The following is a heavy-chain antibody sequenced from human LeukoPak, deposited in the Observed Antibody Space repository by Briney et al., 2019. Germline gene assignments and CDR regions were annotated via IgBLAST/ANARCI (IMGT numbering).Heavy chain of an antibody. CDR1: GGSFSGYY. J-gene: IGHJ4*02. Sequence: SETLSLTCAVCGGSFSGYYWSWIRQPPGKGLEWIGEINHSGSTNYNPSLKSRVTISVDTSKNQFSLKLSSVTAADTAVYYCASGYDYGVVDYWGQGTLVTVSS. CDR3: ASGYDYGVVDY. D-gene: IGHD5-12*01. V-gene: IGHV4-34*01. CDR2: INHSGST.